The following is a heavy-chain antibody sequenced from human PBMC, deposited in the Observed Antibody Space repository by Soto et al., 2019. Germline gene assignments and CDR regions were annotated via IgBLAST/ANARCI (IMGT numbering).Heavy chain of an antibody. CDR1: GGSISSGDYY. J-gene: IGHJ6*02. D-gene: IGHD5-18*01. CDR3: ARGSVVDTAMVPYYYYYYGMDV. CDR2: IYYSGST. Sequence: SETLSLTCTVSGGSISSGDYYWSWIRQPPGKGLERIGYIYYSGSTYYNPSLKSRVTISVDTSKNQFSLKLSSVTAADTAVYYCARGSVVDTAMVPYYYYYYGMDVWGQGTTVTVSS. V-gene: IGHV4-30-4*01.